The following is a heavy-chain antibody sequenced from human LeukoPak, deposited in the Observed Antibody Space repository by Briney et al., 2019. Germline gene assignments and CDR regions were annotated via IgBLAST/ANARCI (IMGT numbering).Heavy chain of an antibody. CDR2: INPHSGGT. V-gene: IGHV1-2*02. Sequence: ASVKVSCKASGYTFTDYYVHWVRQAPGQGLEWMGWINPHSGGTNYAQKFQGRVTMTRDTSISTAYMELSSLRSEDTAVYYCARDRYFDWLLFDYWGQGTLVTVSS. J-gene: IGHJ4*02. CDR3: ARDRYFDWLLFDY. D-gene: IGHD3-9*01. CDR1: GYTFTDYY.